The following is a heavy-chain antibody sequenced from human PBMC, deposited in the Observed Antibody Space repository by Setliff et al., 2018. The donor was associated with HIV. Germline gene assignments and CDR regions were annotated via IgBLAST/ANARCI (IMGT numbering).Heavy chain of an antibody. CDR1: GFTFSGYS. Sequence: GGSLRLSCAASGFTFSGYSMNWVRQPPGKGLEWVSYITLRNTDDIYYADSVRGRFTSSRDDARNLAFLQMDSLRAEDTAVYYCSRWPFDYWGHGTLVTVSS. CDR3: SRWPFDY. V-gene: IGHV3-48*01. J-gene: IGHJ4*01. D-gene: IGHD2-15*01. CDR2: ITLRNTDDI.